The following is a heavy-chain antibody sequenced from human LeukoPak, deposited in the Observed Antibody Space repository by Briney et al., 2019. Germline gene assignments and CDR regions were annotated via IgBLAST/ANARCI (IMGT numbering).Heavy chain of an antibody. Sequence: GGSLRLSCAASGFTFSSYWMSWVRQAPGKGLEWVANIKQDGSEKYYVDSVKGRFTISRDNAKNSLYLQMNSLRAEDTAVYYCARVATVAGIYYYYYGMDVWGQGTTVTVSS. CDR2: IKQDGSEK. CDR1: GFTFSSYW. J-gene: IGHJ6*02. D-gene: IGHD6-19*01. CDR3: ARVATVAGIYYYYYGMDV. V-gene: IGHV3-7*01.